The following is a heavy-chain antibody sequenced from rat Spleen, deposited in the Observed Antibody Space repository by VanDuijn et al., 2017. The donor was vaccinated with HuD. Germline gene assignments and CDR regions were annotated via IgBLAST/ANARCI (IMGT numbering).Heavy chain of an antibody. V-gene: IGHV5-22*01. CDR1: GFTFSDYY. CDR3: ARPCSRRYVMDA. Sequence: EVHLVESGGGLVQPGRSLKLSCAVSGFTFSDYYMAWVRQAPKKGLEWVASISYEGSGTYYGDSVKGRFTISRDNAKSTLYLQMNSLRSEDTATYYCARPCSRRYVMDAWGQGASVTVSS. D-gene: IGHD1-2*01. J-gene: IGHJ4*01. CDR2: ISYEGSGT.